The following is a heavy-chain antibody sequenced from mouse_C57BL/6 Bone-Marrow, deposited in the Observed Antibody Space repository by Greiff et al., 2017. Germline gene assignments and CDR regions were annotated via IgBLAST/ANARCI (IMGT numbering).Heavy chain of an antibody. J-gene: IGHJ3*01. Sequence: VQLQQSGPELVKPGASVKISCKASGYSFTGYYMNWVKQSPEKSLEWIGEINPSTGGTTYNQKFKAKATLTVDKSSSTAYMQLKRLTSEDSAVYYCARRGFAYWGQGTLVTVSA. CDR3: ARRGFAY. CDR1: GYSFTGYY. CDR2: INPSTGGT. V-gene: IGHV1-42*01.